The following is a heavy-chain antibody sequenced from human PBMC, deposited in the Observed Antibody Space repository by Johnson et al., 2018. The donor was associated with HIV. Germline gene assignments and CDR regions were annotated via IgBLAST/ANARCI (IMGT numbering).Heavy chain of an antibody. D-gene: IGHD6-13*01. Sequence: PGKGLEWVGRIKSKTDGGTTDYAAPVKGRFTISRDDSKNTLYLQMNSLKTEDTAVYYCTTDADSSSWNDAFDIWGQGTMVTVSS. CDR3: TTDADSSSWNDAFDI. J-gene: IGHJ3*02. CDR2: IKSKTDGGTT. V-gene: IGHV3-15*01.